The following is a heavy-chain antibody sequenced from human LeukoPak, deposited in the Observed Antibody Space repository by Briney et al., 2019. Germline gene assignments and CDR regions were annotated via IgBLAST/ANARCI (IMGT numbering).Heavy chain of an antibody. V-gene: IGHV4-39*07. CDR1: GDSISSSVFY. CDR2: IYCNSGHT. CDR3: ARTDYDFWSGYPGGAYWFDP. Sequence: SETLSLTCTVSGDSISSSVFYWTWIRQSPGKGLEWIGNIYCNSGHTSYNPSLQSRVTISRDTSNNQFSLRLGSVIAADTAVYYCARTDYDFWSGYPGGAYWFDPWGQGTLVTVSS. J-gene: IGHJ5*02. D-gene: IGHD3-3*01.